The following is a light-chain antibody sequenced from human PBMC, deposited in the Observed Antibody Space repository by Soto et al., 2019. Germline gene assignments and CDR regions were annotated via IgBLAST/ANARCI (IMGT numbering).Light chain of an antibody. CDR3: QQYTSWPLT. V-gene: IGKV3-15*01. CDR2: DAS. Sequence: EIVLTQSPATLSLSPGDRATLSCRARESVSRYLAWYQQRPGQAPRLLIYDASTRATGLPARFSGSGSGTEFTLTISSLQSEDFAVYYCQQYTSWPLTFGGGTKVDIK. J-gene: IGKJ4*01. CDR1: ESVSRY.